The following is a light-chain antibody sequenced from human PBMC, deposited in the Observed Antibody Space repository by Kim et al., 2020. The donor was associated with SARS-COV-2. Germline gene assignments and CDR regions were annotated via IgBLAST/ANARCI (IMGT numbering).Light chain of an antibody. CDR2: GAS. CDR1: QSVRSSY. CDR3: QQYGSSLSWT. Sequence: PGERATLSCRASQSVRSSYLAWYQHKPGQAPRLLIYGASSRATGIPDRFSGSGSGTDFTLTISRLEPEDFAVYYCQQYGSSLSWTFGQGTKVDIK. V-gene: IGKV3-20*01. J-gene: IGKJ1*01.